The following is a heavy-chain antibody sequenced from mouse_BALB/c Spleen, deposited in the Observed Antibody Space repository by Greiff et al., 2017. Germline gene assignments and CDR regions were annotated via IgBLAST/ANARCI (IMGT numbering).Heavy chain of an antibody. CDR1: GYNIKDTY. D-gene: IGHD3-3*01. V-gene: IGHV14-3*02. Sequence: VQLQQSGAELVKPGASVKLSCTASGYNIKDTYMHWVKQRPEQGLEWIGRIDPANGNTKYDPKFQGKATITADTSSNTAYLQLSSLTSEDTAVDYCAIEGSLSYAMDYWGQGTSVTVSS. J-gene: IGHJ4*01. CDR3: AIEGSLSYAMDY. CDR2: IDPANGNT.